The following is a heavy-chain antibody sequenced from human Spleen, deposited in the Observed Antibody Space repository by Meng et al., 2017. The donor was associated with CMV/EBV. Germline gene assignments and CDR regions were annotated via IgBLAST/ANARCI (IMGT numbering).Heavy chain of an antibody. J-gene: IGHJ4*02. CDR3: ATFDFWIY. Sequence: GGSLRLSCAASGFTFDDYAIHWVRQVPGKGLEWVSGISWNSGSIAYVESVKGRFTISRDNAKNSLHLQMNSLRPEDTAVYYCATFDFWIYWGQGTQVTVSS. D-gene: IGHD3-3*01. V-gene: IGHV3-9*01. CDR2: ISWNSGSI. CDR1: GFTFDDYA.